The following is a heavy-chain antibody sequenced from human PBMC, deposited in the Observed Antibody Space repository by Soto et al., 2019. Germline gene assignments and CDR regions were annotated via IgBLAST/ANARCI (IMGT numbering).Heavy chain of an antibody. CDR3: ARDLDNWNDVYY. D-gene: IGHD1-20*01. CDR1: GFTFSSYA. V-gene: IGHV3-30-3*01. J-gene: IGHJ4*02. Sequence: QVQLVESGGGVVQPGRSLRLSCAASGFTFSSYAMHWVRQAPGKGLEWVAVISYDGSNKYYADSVKGRFTISRDNSKNTLYLQMNSLRAEDTAVYYCARDLDNWNDVYYWGQGALVTVSS. CDR2: ISYDGSNK.